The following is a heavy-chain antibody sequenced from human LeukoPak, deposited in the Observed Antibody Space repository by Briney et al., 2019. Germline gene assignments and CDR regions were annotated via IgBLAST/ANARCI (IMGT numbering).Heavy chain of an antibody. J-gene: IGHJ4*02. V-gene: IGHV1-18*01. D-gene: IGHD3-22*01. CDR2: ISAYNGNT. Sequence: ASVKVSCKASGYSFTSFGMNWVRQAPGQGLEWMGWISAYNGNTNYAQKLQGRVTMTTDTSTSTAYMELRSLRSDDTAVYYCARCYYDSSGYYVIFDYWGQGTLVTVSS. CDR1: GYSFTSFG. CDR3: ARCYYDSSGYYVIFDY.